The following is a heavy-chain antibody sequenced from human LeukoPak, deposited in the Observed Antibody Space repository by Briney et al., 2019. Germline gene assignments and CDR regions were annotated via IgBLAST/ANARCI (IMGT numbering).Heavy chain of an antibody. Sequence: GGSLRLSCAASGFTFSSYAMHWVRQAPGKGLEWVAVISYDGSNKYYADSVKGRFTISTDNSKNTLYLQMNSLRAEDTAVYYCARDRDGSSWYGDAFDIWGQGTMVTVSS. D-gene: IGHD6-13*01. CDR2: ISYDGSNK. V-gene: IGHV3-30*04. J-gene: IGHJ3*02. CDR1: GFTFSSYA. CDR3: ARDRDGSSWYGDAFDI.